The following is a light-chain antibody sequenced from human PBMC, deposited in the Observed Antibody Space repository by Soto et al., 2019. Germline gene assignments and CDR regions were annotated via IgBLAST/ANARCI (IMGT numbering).Light chain of an antibody. J-gene: IGLJ2*01. CDR3: QSYDSSLSVA. CDR2: GNS. Sequence: QSVLTQPPSVSGAPGQRVTISCTGSSSNIGAGYDVHWYQQLPGTAPKLLIYGNSNRPSGVPDRFSGSKSGTSASLAITGLLAEDEADYYCQSYDSSLSVAFGGGTKLTVL. CDR1: SSNIGAGYD. V-gene: IGLV1-40*01.